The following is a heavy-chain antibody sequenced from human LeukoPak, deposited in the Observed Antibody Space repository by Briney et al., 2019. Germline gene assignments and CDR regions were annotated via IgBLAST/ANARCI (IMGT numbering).Heavy chain of an antibody. CDR1: GFTSSSYW. J-gene: IGHJ3*02. D-gene: IGHD4-23*01. V-gene: IGHV3-7*02. CDR2: IKQDGSEK. Sequence: GGSLRLSCAASGFTSSSYWMSWVRQAPGKGLEWVANIKQDGSEKYYVDSVKGRFTISRDNAKNSLYLQMNSLRDEDTAVYYCARAGLRWGAFDIWGQGTMVTVSS. CDR3: ARAGLRWGAFDI.